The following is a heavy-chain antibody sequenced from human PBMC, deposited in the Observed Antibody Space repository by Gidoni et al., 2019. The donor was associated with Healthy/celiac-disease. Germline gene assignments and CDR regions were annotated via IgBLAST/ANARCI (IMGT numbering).Heavy chain of an antibody. Sequence: QAQLVRCGAEVKKPGASVKVSCMASGYTFTTYGISWVRQAPGQGLEWMGWISAYNGNTNYAQKLQGRVTMTTDTSTSTAYMELRSLRSDDTAVYYCARVMKGATDTRRNAKGGEYFQHWGQGTLVTVSS. V-gene: IGHV1-18*01. CDR2: ISAYNGNT. D-gene: IGHD1-26*01. CDR3: ARVMKGATDTRRNAKGGEYFQH. CDR1: GYTFTTYG. J-gene: IGHJ1*01.